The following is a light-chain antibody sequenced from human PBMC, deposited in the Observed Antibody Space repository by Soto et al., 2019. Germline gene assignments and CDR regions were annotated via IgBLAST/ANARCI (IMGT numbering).Light chain of an antibody. CDR3: QHYDTFSWA. CDR2: AAS. V-gene: IGKV1-5*01. Sequence: DIQMTQSPSTLSASVGDRVIITCRASQNIDISLAWFQQRPGQAPKVLIYAASGLASGVPSTFSGSGSGTEFTLTISSLQPDDFATYFCQHYDTFSWAFGQGTKVDIK. J-gene: IGKJ1*01. CDR1: QNIDIS.